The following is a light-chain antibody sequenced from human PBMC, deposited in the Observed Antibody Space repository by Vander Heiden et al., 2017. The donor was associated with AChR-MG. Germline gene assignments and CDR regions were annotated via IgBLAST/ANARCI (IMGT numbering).Light chain of an antibody. CDR2: GAS. CDR1: HHVLPN. J-gene: IGKJ1*01. Sequence: DIVITLSPATLSVSPGERAPLPCSATHHVLPNLAWYQQKPTQAPKLLIFGASTRATGIPARFSGSGSGTEFTLTINSLQSEDFAVYYCQQYDNRPWTFGQGTKVEIK. CDR3: QQYDNRPWT. V-gene: IGKV3-15*01.